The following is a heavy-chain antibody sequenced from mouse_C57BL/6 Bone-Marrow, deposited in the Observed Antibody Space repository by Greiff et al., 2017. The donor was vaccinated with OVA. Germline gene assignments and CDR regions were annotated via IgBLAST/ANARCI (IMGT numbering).Heavy chain of an antibody. J-gene: IGHJ4*01. D-gene: IGHD3-2*02. CDR2: IYPGDGDT. CDR3: ARSQLRLPPSMDY. CDR1: GYAFSSSW. Sequence: QVQLQQSGPELVKPGASVKISCKASGYAFSSSWMNWVKQRPGKGLEWIGRIYPGDGDTNYNGKFKGKATLTADKSSSTAYMQLSSLTSEDSAVYFCARSQLRLPPSMDYGGQGTSVTVSS. V-gene: IGHV1-82*01.